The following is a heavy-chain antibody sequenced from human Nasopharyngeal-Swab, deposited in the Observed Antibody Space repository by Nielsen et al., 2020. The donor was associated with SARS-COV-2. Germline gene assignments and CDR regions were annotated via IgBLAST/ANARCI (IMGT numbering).Heavy chain of an antibody. J-gene: IGHJ5*02. D-gene: IGHD3-10*01. CDR2: IDPSDSYT. CDR3: ARRVYGSGEEFDP. Sequence: VRQMPGKGLEWMGRIDPSDSYTNYSPSFQGHVTISADKSISTAYLRWSSLKASDTAMYYRARRVYGSGEEFDPWGQGTLVTVSS. V-gene: IGHV5-10-1*01.